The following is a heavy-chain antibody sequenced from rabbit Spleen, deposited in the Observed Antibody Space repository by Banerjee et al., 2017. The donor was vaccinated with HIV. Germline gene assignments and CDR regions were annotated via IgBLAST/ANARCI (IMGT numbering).Heavy chain of an antibody. V-gene: IGHV1S45*01. D-gene: IGHD7-1*01. CDR3: ARDTGIRLSSYGMGR. Sequence: QEQLEESGGDLVKPEGSLTLTCTASGFSFSNGYLICWVRQAPGKGLEWIACIYAVSGVRTAYARWAKGRFPISKTSSTPVILQMPSWTVGDPAINFCARDTGIRLSSYGMGRGGPGTLATVS. CDR2: IYAVSGVRT. CDR1: GFSFSNGYL. J-gene: IGHJ6*01.